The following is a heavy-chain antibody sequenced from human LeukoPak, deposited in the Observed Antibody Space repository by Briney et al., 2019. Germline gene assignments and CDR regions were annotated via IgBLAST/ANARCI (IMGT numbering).Heavy chain of an antibody. CDR1: GFTVSSNY. J-gene: IGHJ6*02. CDR3: ARNRIHPDYYYYYGMDV. Sequence: PGGSLRLSCAASGFTVSSNYMSWVRQAPGKGLEWVSVIYSGGSTYYADSVKGRFTISRDNSKNTLYLQMNSLRAEDTAVYYCARNRIHPDYYYYYGMDVWGQGTTVTVSS. CDR2: IYSGGST. V-gene: IGHV3-66*01.